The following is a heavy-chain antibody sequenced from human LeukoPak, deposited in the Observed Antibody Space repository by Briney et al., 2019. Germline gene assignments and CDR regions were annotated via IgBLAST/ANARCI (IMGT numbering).Heavy chain of an antibody. V-gene: IGHV4-59*11. D-gene: IGHD6-13*01. Sequence: SETLSLTCTVSGGSISSHYWAWIRQPPGRGLEWIGYISYTGTTNYNPSLKSRVTISVDTSKNQFSLKLRSVTAADTAVYYCAREGYSSNWYDYWGQGTLVTVS. CDR1: GGSISSHY. CDR3: AREGYSSNWYDY. J-gene: IGHJ5*01. CDR2: ISYTGTT.